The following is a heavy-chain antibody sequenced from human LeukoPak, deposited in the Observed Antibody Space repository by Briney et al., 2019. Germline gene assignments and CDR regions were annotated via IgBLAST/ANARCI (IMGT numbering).Heavy chain of an antibody. D-gene: IGHD3-16*02. CDR3: TTEARYVWGTYRQNNF. Sequence: GGSLRLSCAASGFTFSNAWMTWVRQAPGKGLEWVGRIKSKVDGGTADYASPVKGRFTISRHDSKNTVYLPMNSLKTEDTAVYYCTTEARYVWGTYRQNNFWGQGTLVTVSS. CDR2: IKSKVDGGTA. J-gene: IGHJ4*02. CDR1: GFTFSNAW. V-gene: IGHV3-15*01.